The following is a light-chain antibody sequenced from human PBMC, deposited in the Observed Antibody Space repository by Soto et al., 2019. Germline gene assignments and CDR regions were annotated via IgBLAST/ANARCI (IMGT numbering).Light chain of an antibody. Sequence: DIQMTQSPSTLSASVGDRVTITCRASQSISNSLAWYQQKPGKAPNLLIYKASSLESGVPSRFSGSGSGTEFTLTISSRQPDEFATYYWRQYVRYPVTFGGGTKVEMK. CDR2: KAS. CDR3: RQYVRYPVT. V-gene: IGKV1-5*03. CDR1: QSISNS. J-gene: IGKJ4*01.